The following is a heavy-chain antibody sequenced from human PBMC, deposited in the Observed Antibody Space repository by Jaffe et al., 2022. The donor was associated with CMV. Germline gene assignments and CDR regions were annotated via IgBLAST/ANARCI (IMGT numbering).Heavy chain of an antibody. D-gene: IGHD3-3*01. J-gene: IGHJ6*03. V-gene: IGHV1-69*06. Sequence: QVQLVQSGAEVKKPGSSVTVSCRASGGTFSSYALSWVRQAPGQGLEWMGWVIPNQNTADYAQEFQGRLSITADRSTNSAYMELSSLSSDDTAVYYCASTTRLRLFEWSNKPKYYYYMDVWGRGTSVTVSS. CDR3: ASTTRLRLFEWSNKPKYYYYMDV. CDR1: GGTFSSYA. CDR2: VIPNQNTA.